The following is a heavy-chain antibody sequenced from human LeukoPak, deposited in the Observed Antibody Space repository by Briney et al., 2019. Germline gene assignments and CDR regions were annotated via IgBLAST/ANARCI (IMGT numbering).Heavy chain of an antibody. CDR2: INPNSGGT. Sequence: GASVKVSCKASGYTFTGYYMHWVRHAPGQGLEWMGWINPNSGGTNYAQKFQGRVTMTRDMATSTAYMELSRLRSDDTGVYFCARGQLIRGYYYMDVWDRGTTVTVSS. D-gene: IGHD3-22*01. CDR1: GYTFTGYY. CDR3: ARGQLIRGYYYMDV. V-gene: IGHV1-2*02. J-gene: IGHJ6*03.